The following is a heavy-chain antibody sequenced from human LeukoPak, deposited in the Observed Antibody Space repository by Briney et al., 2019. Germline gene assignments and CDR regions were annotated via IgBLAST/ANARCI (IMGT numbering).Heavy chain of an antibody. D-gene: IGHD3-3*01. Sequence: SETLSLTCTVSGGSISSYYWSWIRQPAGKGLEWIGRIYTSGSTNYNPSLKSRVTMSVDTPKNQFSLKLSSVTAADTAVYYCARVVLDYDFWSGYPNPYYYYMDVWGKGTTVTVSS. CDR2: IYTSGST. J-gene: IGHJ6*03. CDR3: ARVVLDYDFWSGYPNPYYYYMDV. CDR1: GGSISSYY. V-gene: IGHV4-4*07.